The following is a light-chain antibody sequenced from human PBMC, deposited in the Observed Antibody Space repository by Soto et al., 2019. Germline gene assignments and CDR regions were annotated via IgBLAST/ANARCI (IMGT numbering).Light chain of an antibody. CDR1: QGISSA. J-gene: IGKJ4*01. V-gene: IGKV1-13*02. Sequence: AIQLTQSPSSLSASVGDRVTITCRASQGISSALAWYQQKPGKAPKLLIYDASNLESGVPSRFSGSGSGTDFTLTISSLQPEDFATYYCQQFNSYPVFGGGTKVEIK. CDR2: DAS. CDR3: QQFNSYPV.